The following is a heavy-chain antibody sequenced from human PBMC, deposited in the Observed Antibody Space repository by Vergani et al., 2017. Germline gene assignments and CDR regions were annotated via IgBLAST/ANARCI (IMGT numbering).Heavy chain of an antibody. CDR1: GGTFSSYA. V-gene: IGHV1-69*04. D-gene: IGHD3-16*02. CDR2: IIPILGTA. Sequence: QVQLVQSGAEVKKPGASVKVSCKASGGTFSSYAISWVRQAPGQGLEWMGRIIPILGTANYAQKFQGRVTMTTDTSTSTAYMELRSLRSDDTAVYYCARDRAYYDYVWGSYRYPTAAFDIWGQGTMVTVSS. J-gene: IGHJ3*02. CDR3: ARDRAYYDYVWGSYRYPTAAFDI.